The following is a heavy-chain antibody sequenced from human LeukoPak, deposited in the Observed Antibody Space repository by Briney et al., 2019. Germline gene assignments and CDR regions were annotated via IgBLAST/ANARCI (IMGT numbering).Heavy chain of an antibody. D-gene: IGHD3-10*01. V-gene: IGHV4-31*03. Sequence: SQTLSLTCTVSGGSISSGGYYWSWIRQHPGKGLEWIGYIYYSGSTYYNPSLKSRVTISVDTSKNQFSLKLSSVTAADTAVYYCAREGGGITMVRGVITDWGQGTLVTVSS. CDR2: IYYSGST. J-gene: IGHJ4*02. CDR3: AREGGGITMVRGVITD. CDR1: GGSISSGGYY.